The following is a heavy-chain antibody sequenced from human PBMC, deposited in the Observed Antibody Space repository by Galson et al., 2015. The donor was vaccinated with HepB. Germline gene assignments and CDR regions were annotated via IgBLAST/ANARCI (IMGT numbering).Heavy chain of an antibody. D-gene: IGHD4/OR15-4a*01. Sequence: SLRLSCAASDSTFSSYTMNWVRQTPGKGLQWISYISTNGATIHYADSVKGRFTIARDNAKNTMWLQMSSLRAEDTVVYYCATTKFGSGAYWTFDIWGQGTLVTVSS. CDR2: ISTNGATI. J-gene: IGHJ3*02. V-gene: IGHV3-48*04. CDR3: ATTKFGSGAYWTFDI. CDR1: DSTFSSYT.